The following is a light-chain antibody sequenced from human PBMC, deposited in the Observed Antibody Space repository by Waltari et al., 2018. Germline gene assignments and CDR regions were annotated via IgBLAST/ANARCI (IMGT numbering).Light chain of an antibody. V-gene: IGKV3-11*01. CDR2: AAS. CDR1: QSVSSY. Sequence: EIVLTQSPATLFLSPGERSTLSCRASQSVSSYLAWYQHKPGQAPRLLIYAASNRATGIPARFSGSGSGTDFTLTISSLEPEDFAVYYCQQRSNWPFTFGGGTKVEIK. J-gene: IGKJ4*01. CDR3: QQRSNWPFT.